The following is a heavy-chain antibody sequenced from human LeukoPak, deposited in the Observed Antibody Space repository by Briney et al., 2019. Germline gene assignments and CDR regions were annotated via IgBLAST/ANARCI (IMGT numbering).Heavy chain of an antibody. D-gene: IGHD6-13*01. J-gene: IGHJ6*02. CDR3: AKDKRAAAGIYYYGMDV. CDR1: GFTFSSYA. V-gene: IGHV3-23*01. Sequence: GGSLRLSCAASGFTFSSYAMSWVRQAPGGGLEWVSAISGSGGSTYYADSVKGRFTISRDNSKNTLYLQMNSLRAEDTAVYYCAKDKRAAAGIYYYGMDVWGQGTTVTVSS. CDR2: ISGSGGST.